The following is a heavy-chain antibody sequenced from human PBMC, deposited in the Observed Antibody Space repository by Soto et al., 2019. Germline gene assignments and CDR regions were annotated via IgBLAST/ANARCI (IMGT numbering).Heavy chain of an antibody. CDR3: ATSYDSGFDP. CDR1: GYSFSTYD. CDR2: ISPKNGNT. D-gene: IGHD3-3*01. Sequence: ASVKVSCKASGYSFSTYDISWLRQAPGQGPEWMGRISPKNGNTNYAQNFQDRVTMTADTSSSTAYMELRGLRSDDTAKYYCATSYDSGFDPWGQGTLVTVSS. V-gene: IGHV1-18*04. J-gene: IGHJ5*02.